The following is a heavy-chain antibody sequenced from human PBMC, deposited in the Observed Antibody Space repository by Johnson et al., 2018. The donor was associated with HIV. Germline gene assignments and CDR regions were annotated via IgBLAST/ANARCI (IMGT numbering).Heavy chain of an antibody. Sequence: QVQLVESGGGVVQPGRSLRLSCAASGFTFSSYAMHWVRQAPGKGLEWVAVISYDGSNKYYADSVKGRFTISRDNSKNTLYLQMNSLIVEDTAVYYCARAYYTVWSGYDAFGIWGKGTMVTVSS. D-gene: IGHD3-3*01. CDR3: ARAYYTVWSGYDAFGI. CDR1: GFTFSSYA. V-gene: IGHV3-30-3*01. J-gene: IGHJ3*02. CDR2: ISYDGSNK.